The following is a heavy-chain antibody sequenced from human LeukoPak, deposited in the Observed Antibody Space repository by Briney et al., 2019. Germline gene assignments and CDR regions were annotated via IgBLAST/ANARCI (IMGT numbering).Heavy chain of an antibody. CDR3: AHLTDSSSPDAFDI. D-gene: IGHD6-13*01. CDR1: GYTLTELS. J-gene: IGHJ3*02. V-gene: IGHV1-24*01. CDR2: FDPEDGET. Sequence: ASVKVSCKVSGYTLTELSMHWVRQAPGKGLEWMGGFDPEDGETIYAQKFQGRVTMTRDTSTSTVYMELSSLRSEDTAVYYCAHLTDSSSPDAFDIWGQGTMVTVSS.